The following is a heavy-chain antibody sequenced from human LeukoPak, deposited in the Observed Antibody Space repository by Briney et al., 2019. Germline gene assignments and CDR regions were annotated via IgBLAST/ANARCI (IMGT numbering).Heavy chain of an antibody. D-gene: IGHD4-17*01. J-gene: IGHJ5*02. CDR1: GGSFSGYY. Sequence: PSETLSLTCAVYGGSFSGYYWSWIRQPPGKGLEWIGYIYYSGSTNYNPSLKSRVTISVDTSKNQFSLKLSSVTAADTAVYYCARGYGDHWPPPPEYNWFDPWGQGTLVTVSS. CDR3: ARGYGDHWPPPPEYNWFDP. CDR2: IYYSGST. V-gene: IGHV4-59*08.